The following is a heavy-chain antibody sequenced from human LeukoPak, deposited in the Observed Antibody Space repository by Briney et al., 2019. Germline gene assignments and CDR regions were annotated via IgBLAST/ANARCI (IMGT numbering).Heavy chain of an antibody. V-gene: IGHV3-9*01. CDR1: RFTFDDYA. CDR2: ISWNSGSI. CDR3: AKAPTTYSYGSGAAY. Sequence: GGSLRLSCTACRFTFDDYAKHWVRQAPGKGLEWISGISWNSGSIGYADSVKGRFTISRDNAKNSLYLQMNSLRAEDTALYYCAKAPTTYSYGSGAAYWGQGTLVTVSS. D-gene: IGHD3-10*01. J-gene: IGHJ4*02.